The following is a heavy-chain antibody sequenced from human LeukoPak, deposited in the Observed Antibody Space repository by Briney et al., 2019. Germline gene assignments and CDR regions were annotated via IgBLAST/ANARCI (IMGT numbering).Heavy chain of an antibody. CDR3: ATSGNYYLKY. V-gene: IGHV3-48*02. CDR1: GFTFSTYN. J-gene: IGHJ4*02. CDR2: ITSSSTNI. D-gene: IGHD1-26*01. Sequence: GSLRLSCAASGFTFSTYNMNWVRQAPGKGLEWVSHITSSSTNIYYADSVKGRFTISRDNAKNALSLQMNSLRDEDTAVYYCATSGNYYLKYWGQGTLVTVSS.